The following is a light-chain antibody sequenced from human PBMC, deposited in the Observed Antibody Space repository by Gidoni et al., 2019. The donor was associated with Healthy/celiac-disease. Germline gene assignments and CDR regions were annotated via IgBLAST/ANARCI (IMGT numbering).Light chain of an antibody. CDR1: QSVLYSSNNKNY. CDR3: QQYYSTPPWT. V-gene: IGKV4-1*01. Sequence: DIVMTQSPDSLAVSLCERATINCKSSQSVLYSSNNKNYLAWYQQKPGQPPKLLIYWASTRASGVPDRFSGSGSGTDFTLTISSLPAEDVAVYYCQQYYSTPPWTFGQGTKVEIK. J-gene: IGKJ1*01. CDR2: WAS.